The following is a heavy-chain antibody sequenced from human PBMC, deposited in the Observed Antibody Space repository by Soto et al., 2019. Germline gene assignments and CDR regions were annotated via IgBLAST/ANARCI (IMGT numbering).Heavy chain of an antibody. CDR1: GYTFTSYY. V-gene: IGHV1-46*01. CDR3: ARGEYSSSARPRRGMDV. J-gene: IGHJ6*02. D-gene: IGHD6-6*01. Sequence: ASVKVSCKASGYTFTSYYMHWVRQAPGQGLEWMGIINPSGGSTSYAQKFQGRVTMTRDTSTSTVYMELSSLRSEDTAVYYCARGEYSSSARPRRGMDVWGQGTTVTVS. CDR2: INPSGGST.